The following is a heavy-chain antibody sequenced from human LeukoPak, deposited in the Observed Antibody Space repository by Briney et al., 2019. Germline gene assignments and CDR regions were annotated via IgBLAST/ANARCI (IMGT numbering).Heavy chain of an antibody. D-gene: IGHD5-18*01. CDR3: ARSYSYGTPFDY. CDR1: GYSISSGYY. CDR2: IYHSGST. Sequence: SETLSLTCTVSGYSISSGYYWGWIRQPPGKGLEWIGSIYHSGSTYYNPSLKSRVTISVDTSKNQFSLKLSSVTAADTAVYYCARSYSYGTPFDYWGQGTLVTVSS. J-gene: IGHJ4*02. V-gene: IGHV4-38-2*02.